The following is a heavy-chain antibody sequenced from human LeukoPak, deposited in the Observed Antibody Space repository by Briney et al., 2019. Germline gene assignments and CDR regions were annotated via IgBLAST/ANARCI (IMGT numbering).Heavy chain of an antibody. D-gene: IGHD5-18*01. J-gene: IGHJ4*02. V-gene: IGHV1-24*01. Sequence: ASVKVSCKVSGYTLTELSMHWVRQTPGKGLEWMGGLDPEDGETIYAQKFQGRVTMIEDTSTDTAYMELSSLKSDDTAVYYCTTGLDTTMVTAFDYWGQGTLVTVSS. CDR2: LDPEDGET. CDR3: TTGLDTTMVTAFDY. CDR1: GYTLTELS.